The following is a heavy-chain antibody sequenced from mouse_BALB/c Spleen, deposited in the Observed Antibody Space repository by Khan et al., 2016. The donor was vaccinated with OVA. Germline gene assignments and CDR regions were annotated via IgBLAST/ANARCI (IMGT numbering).Heavy chain of an antibody. Sequence: EVQLLESGPGLVKPSQSLSLTCSVTDYSITSGYYWSWIRQFPGNRLEWMGYISYDGSNNYNPSLKNRISITRDTSKKQFFLKLNSVTTEDTATYYGASKSYGKGAYWGQGTLVTVSA. D-gene: IGHD2-1*01. CDR3: ASKSYGKGAY. V-gene: IGHV3-6*02. J-gene: IGHJ3*01. CDR2: ISYDGSN. CDR1: DYSITSGYY.